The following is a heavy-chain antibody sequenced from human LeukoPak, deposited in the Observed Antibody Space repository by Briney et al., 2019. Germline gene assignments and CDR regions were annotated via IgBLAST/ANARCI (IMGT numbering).Heavy chain of an antibody. D-gene: IGHD3-22*01. CDR1: GFTFSSYS. CDR2: ISSSSSYI. Sequence: GGSLRLSCAASGFTFSSYSMNWVRQAPGKGLEWVSSISSSSSYIYYADSVKGRFTISRDNAKNSLYLQMNSLRAEDTAVYYCARDNPTSYYYDSSGYYYFDYWGQGTLVTVSS. V-gene: IGHV3-21*01. CDR3: ARDNPTSYYYDSSGYYYFDY. J-gene: IGHJ4*02.